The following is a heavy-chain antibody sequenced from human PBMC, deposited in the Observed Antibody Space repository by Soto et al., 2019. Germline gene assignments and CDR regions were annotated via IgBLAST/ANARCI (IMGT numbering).Heavy chain of an antibody. J-gene: IGHJ4*02. CDR3: ASYYDSSGYYAYYFDY. V-gene: IGHV4-30-4*01. CDR1: GGSISSGDYY. Sequence: SETLSLTCTVSGGSISSGDYYRSWIRQPPGKGLEWIGYIYYSGSTYYNPSLKSRVTISVDTSKNQFSLKLSSVTAADTAVYYCASYYDSSGYYAYYFDYWGQGTLVTVSS. D-gene: IGHD3-22*01. CDR2: IYYSGST.